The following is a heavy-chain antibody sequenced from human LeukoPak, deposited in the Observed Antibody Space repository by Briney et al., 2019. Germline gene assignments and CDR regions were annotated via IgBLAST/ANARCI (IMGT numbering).Heavy chain of an antibody. J-gene: IGHJ6*02. CDR3: ARDGTEDFWPDYYGMDV. Sequence: GGSLRLSCAASGFTVSSNYMSWVRQAPGKGLEWVSVIYSGGSTYYADSVKGRFTISRGNSKNTLYLQMNSLRAEDTAVYYCARDGTEDFWPDYYGMDVWGQGTTVTVSS. CDR1: GFTVSSNY. CDR2: IYSGGST. D-gene: IGHD3-3*01. V-gene: IGHV3-53*01.